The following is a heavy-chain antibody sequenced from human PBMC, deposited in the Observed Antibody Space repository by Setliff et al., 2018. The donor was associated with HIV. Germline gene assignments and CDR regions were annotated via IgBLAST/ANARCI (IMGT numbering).Heavy chain of an antibody. J-gene: IGHJ4*02. D-gene: IGHD4-17*01. CDR1: GYTFTDYG. CDR2: INTNNGNP. Sequence: ASVKVSCKASGYTFTDYGINWVRQAPGQGLEWMGWINTNNGNPTYAQGFTGRFVFSSDTSVRTAYLQIVGLKAEDTAVYFCARGDYANTDLDFWGPGTLVTVSS. CDR3: ARGDYANTDLDF. V-gene: IGHV7-4-1*01.